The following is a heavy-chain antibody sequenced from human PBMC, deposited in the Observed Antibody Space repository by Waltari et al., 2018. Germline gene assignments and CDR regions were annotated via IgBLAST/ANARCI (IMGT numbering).Heavy chain of an antibody. J-gene: IGHJ4*02. CDR3: ARGSGVDY. V-gene: IGHV3-23*01. D-gene: IGHD7-27*01. CDR2: SSDGGGII. CDR1: GSTFSTYG. Sequence: EVQLLESGGGLVQPGGSLRLYCAASGSTFSTYGMNWVRQAPGKGLEWVSSSSDGGGIINYADSVKGRFTISRDNSKNTVYLQMKSLRAEDTAVYYCARGSGVDYWGQGTLVTISS.